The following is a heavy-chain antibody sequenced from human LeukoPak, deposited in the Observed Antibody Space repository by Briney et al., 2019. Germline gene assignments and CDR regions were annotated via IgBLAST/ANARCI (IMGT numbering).Heavy chain of an antibody. CDR2: IYTSGST. Sequence: SETLSLTCTVSGGSISSYYWSWIRQPAGKGLEWIGRIYTSGSTNYNPSLKGRVTISVDKSKNQFSLKLSSVTAADTAVYYCARHQAAAGTGVVGATNYFDYWGQGTLVTVSS. V-gene: IGHV4-4*07. D-gene: IGHD6-13*01. CDR3: ARHQAAAGTGVVGATNYFDY. CDR1: GGSISSYY. J-gene: IGHJ4*02.